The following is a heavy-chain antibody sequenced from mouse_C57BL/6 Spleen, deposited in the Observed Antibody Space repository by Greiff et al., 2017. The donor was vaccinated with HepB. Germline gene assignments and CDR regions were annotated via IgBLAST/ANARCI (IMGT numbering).Heavy chain of an antibody. J-gene: IGHJ1*03. D-gene: IGHD1-1*01. CDR3: TIGSSHWYFDV. V-gene: IGHV1-15*01. CDR2: IDPETGGT. CDR1: GYTFTDYE. Sequence: VQLQQSGAELVRPGASVTLSCKASGYTFTDYEMHWVKQTPVHGLEWIGAIDPETGGTAYNQKFKGKAILTADKSSSTAYMELRSLTSEDSAVYYCTIGSSHWYFDVWGTGTTVTVSS.